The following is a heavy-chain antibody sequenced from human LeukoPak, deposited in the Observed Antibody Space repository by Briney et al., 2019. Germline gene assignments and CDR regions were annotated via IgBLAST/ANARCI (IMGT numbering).Heavy chain of an antibody. CDR1: GGSISSYY. CDR3: ARDYYSSSWYWFDP. J-gene: IGHJ5*02. V-gene: IGHV4-59*01. D-gene: IGHD6-13*01. Sequence: SETLYLTCTVSGGSISSYYWSWIRQPPGKGLEWIGYIYYSGSTNCKPSLKSRVTISVDTSKNQFSLKLSSVTAADTAVYYCARDYYSSSWYWFDPWGQGTLVTVSS. CDR2: IYYSGST.